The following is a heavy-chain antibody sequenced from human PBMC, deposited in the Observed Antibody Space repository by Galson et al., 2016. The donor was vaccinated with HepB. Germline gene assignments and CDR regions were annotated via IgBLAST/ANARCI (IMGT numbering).Heavy chain of an antibody. D-gene: IGHD1-20*01. CDR2: ISWSSETV. CDR3: AKAARLNWRAHPLYYFFDF. CDR1: GFIFDDYA. Sequence: SLRLSCAASGFIFDDYALHWVRQVPGKGLEWVSGISWSSETVVYADSVQGRFTISRDNARNSLSLQMNSLRREDTAFYFCAKAARLNWRAHPLYYFFDFWGLGTLVTVSS. V-gene: IGHV3-9*01. J-gene: IGHJ4*01.